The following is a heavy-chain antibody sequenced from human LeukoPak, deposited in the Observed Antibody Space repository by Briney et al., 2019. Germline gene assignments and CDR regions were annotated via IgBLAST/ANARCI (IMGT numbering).Heavy chain of an antibody. Sequence: GGSLRVSCAASGFTFSGSAMHWVRQASGKGMEWVGRIRSKANGYATAYAASVKGRFTISRDDSKNTAYLQMNSLRAEDTAVYYCAKDRYGLGYCSSTSCLQRRYFDYWGQGTLVTVSS. CDR2: IRSKANGYAT. J-gene: IGHJ4*02. CDR1: GFTFSGSA. CDR3: AKDRYGLGYCSSTSCLQRRYFDY. V-gene: IGHV3-73*01. D-gene: IGHD2-2*01.